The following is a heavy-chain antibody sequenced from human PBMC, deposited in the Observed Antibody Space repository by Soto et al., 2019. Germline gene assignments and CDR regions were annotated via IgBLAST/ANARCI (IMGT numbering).Heavy chain of an antibody. D-gene: IGHD1-26*01. Sequence: GGSLRLSCAASGFTFSSYAMSWVRQAPGKGLEWVSAISGSGGSTYYADSVKGRFTISRDNSKNTLYLQMNSLRAEDTAVYYCAKSPNGSYYVAYFDYWGQGTLVTVSS. CDR3: AKSPNGSYYVAYFDY. J-gene: IGHJ4*02. V-gene: IGHV3-23*01. CDR1: GFTFSSYA. CDR2: ISGSGGST.